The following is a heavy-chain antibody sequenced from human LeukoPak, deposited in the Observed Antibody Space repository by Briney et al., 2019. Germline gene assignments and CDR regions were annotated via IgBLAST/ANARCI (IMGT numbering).Heavy chain of an antibody. Sequence: SVKVSCKASGGTFSSYAISWVRQAPGQGLEWMGRIIPIFGIANYAQKFRGRVTITADKSTSTAYMELSSLRSEDTAVYYCARDGFLDRQNWFDPWGQGTLVTVSS. V-gene: IGHV1-69*04. CDR1: GGTFSSYA. J-gene: IGHJ5*02. D-gene: IGHD3/OR15-3a*01. CDR3: ARDGFLDRQNWFDP. CDR2: IIPIFGIA.